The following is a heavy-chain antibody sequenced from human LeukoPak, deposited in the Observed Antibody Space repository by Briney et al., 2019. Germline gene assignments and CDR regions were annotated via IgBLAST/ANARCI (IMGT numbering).Heavy chain of an antibody. CDR3: ARVGYYPSLFDY. V-gene: IGHV4-39*07. CDR1: GGSISSSSYY. J-gene: IGHJ4*02. D-gene: IGHD3-22*01. Sequence: PSETLSLTCTVSGGSISSSSYYWGWIRQPPGKGLEWIVSIYYSGSTYYNPSLKSRVTISVDTSKNQFSLKLSSVTAADTAVYYCARVGYYPSLFDYWGQGTLVTVSS. CDR2: IYYSGST.